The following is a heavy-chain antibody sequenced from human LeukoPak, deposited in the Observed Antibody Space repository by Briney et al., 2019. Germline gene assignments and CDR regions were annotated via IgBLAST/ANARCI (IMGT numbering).Heavy chain of an antibody. J-gene: IGHJ4*02. CDR3: AGERGEEYSSGWYKTNYFYN. CDR1: GDSFTSVTDY. D-gene: IGHD6-19*01. V-gene: IGHV4-39*07. CDR2: GDYSGGT. Sequence: SETLSLTCTVSGDSFTSVTDYWSWIRQPPGKGLEWIASGDYSGGTYYNPSLESRVAISADMSKNQISLKLTSVTGADTAVYYCAGERGEEYSSGWYKTNYFYNWGQGIRVTVSS.